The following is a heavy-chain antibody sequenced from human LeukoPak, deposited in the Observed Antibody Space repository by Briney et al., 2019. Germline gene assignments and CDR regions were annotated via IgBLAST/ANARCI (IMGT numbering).Heavy chain of an antibody. V-gene: IGHV3-23*01. D-gene: IGHD3-16*02. J-gene: IGHJ4*02. CDR1: GFTFSSYA. CDR3: AKSLWATALNFDY. Sequence: SGGSLRLSCAASGFTFSSYAMSWVRKAPGKGLGWVSAISGSGGSTYYADSVKGRFTISRDNSKNTLSLQMNSLRAEDTAVYYCAKSLWATALNFDYWGQGTLVTVSS. CDR2: ISGSGGST.